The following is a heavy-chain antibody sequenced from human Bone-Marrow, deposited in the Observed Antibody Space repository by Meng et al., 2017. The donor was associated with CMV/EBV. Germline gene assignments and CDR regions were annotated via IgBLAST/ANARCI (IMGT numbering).Heavy chain of an antibody. D-gene: IGHD6-13*01. V-gene: IGHV4-31*03. J-gene: IGHJ4*02. Sequence: LRLPCTVSGGSINSVGYYWTWIRQRPGKGLEWIGYIYYSGGTNYNPSLQSRVTISVDASKNQFSLKLSSVTAADTAMYYCARSVGCSSTYCYTYTSSWYPDYWGQGTLVTVSS. CDR2: IYYSGGT. CDR1: GGSINSVGYY. CDR3: ARSVGCSSTYCYTYTSSWYPDY.